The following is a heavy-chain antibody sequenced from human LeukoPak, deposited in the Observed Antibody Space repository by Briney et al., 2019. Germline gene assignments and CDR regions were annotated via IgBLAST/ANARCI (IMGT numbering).Heavy chain of an antibody. CDR2: IWYDGSNK. V-gene: IGHV3-33*01. Sequence: GGSLRLSCAASGFSFSSYGMHWVRQAPGKGLEWVAVIWYDGSNKYYADSVKGRFTISRDNSKNALYLQMNSLRAEDTAVYYCARDRVTLIEYFQYWGQGTLVTVSS. D-gene: IGHD3-22*01. CDR1: GFSFSSYG. CDR3: ARDRVTLIEYFQY. J-gene: IGHJ1*01.